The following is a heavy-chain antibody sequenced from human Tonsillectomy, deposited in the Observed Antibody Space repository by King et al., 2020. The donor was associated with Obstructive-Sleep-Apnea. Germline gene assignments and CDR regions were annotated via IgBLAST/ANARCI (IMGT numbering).Heavy chain of an antibody. D-gene: IGHD6-13*01. CDR1: GGSISTYY. J-gene: IGHJ4*02. CDR2: IYTSGST. V-gene: IGHV4-4*07. Sequence: VQLQESGPGLVKPSETLSLTCTVSGGSISTYYWSWIRQPAGMGLEWIGRIYTSGSTTYNPSLKSRVTMSVDTSKTQFSLKLSSVTAADTAVYYCARDRGAAEGSPFDYWGQGTLVTVSS. CDR3: ARDRGAAEGSPFDY.